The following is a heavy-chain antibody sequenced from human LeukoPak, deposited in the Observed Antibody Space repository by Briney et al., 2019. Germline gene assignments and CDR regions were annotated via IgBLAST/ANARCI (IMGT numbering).Heavy chain of an antibody. D-gene: IGHD3-10*01. CDR1: GYTFTSYD. V-gene: IGHV1-8*01. CDR3: ARGGVWFGESGGYYYYGMDV. CDR2: MNPNSGNT. Sequence: ASVKVSCKASGYTFTSYDINWVRQATGQGLEWMGWMNPNSGNTGYAQKFQGRVTMTRNTSISTAYMELSSLRSEDTAVYYCARGGVWFGESGGYYYYGMDVWGHGTTVTVSS. J-gene: IGHJ6*02.